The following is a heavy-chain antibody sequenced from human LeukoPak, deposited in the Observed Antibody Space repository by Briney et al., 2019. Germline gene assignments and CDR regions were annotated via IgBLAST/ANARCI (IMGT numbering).Heavy chain of an antibody. V-gene: IGHV3-33*01. J-gene: IGHJ5*02. CDR3: ARGGVVADGTWFDP. CDR2: IWHDGSNK. CDR1: GFTFSGFG. Sequence: GGSLRLSCAASGFTFSGFGMHWVRQAPGKGLEWVAYIWHDGSNKYYADSMKGRFTISRDNSKNTLYLQMNSLRAEDTAVYYCARGGVVADGTWFDPWGQGTLVTVSS. D-gene: IGHD6-13*01.